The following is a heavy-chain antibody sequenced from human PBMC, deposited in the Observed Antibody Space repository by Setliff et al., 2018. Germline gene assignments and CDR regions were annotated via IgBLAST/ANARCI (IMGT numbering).Heavy chain of an antibody. CDR2: ISGSGDST. D-gene: IGHD2-21*02. V-gene: IGHV3-23*01. CDR3: TTDTCCGDPVYYHYGMDV. Sequence: GGSLRLSCVASGLTFSRYAMSWVRQAPGKGLEWVSAISGSGDSTFYADSVKGRFTISRDNSKNTVFLQMNSLRIEDTGVYYCTTDTCCGDPVYYHYGMDVWGQGTTVTVSS. CDR1: GLTFSRYA. J-gene: IGHJ6*02.